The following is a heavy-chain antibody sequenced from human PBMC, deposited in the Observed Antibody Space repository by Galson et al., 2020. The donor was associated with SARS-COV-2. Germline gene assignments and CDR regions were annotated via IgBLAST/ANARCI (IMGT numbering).Heavy chain of an antibody. D-gene: IGHD3-10*01. J-gene: IGHJ6*02. CDR3: ARVRSGELLYVKTTNYGMDV. V-gene: IGHV1-46*01. CDR1: GYTFTSYY. CDR2: INPSGGST. Sequence: ASVKVSCKASGYTFTSYYMHWVRQAPGQGLAWMGIINPSGGSTSYAQKFQGRVTMTRDTSTSTVYMELSSLRSEDTAVYYCARVRSGELLYVKTTNYGMDVWGQGTTVTVSS.